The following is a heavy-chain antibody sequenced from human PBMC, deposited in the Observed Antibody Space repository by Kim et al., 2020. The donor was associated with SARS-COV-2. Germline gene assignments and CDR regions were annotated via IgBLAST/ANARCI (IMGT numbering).Heavy chain of an antibody. CDR3: AREWDRYCTDAVCYTDYGMDV. CDR1: GFPFSSYS. D-gene: IGHD2-8*01. CDR2: ISSSSSYI. V-gene: IGHV3-21*01. Sequence: GGSLRLSCAASGFPFSSYSMNWVRQAPGKGLEWVSSISSSSSYIYYADSLKGRFTISRDNAKNSLYLQMNSLRAEDTALYYCAREWDRYCTDAVCYTDYGMDVWGQGTTVTVSS. J-gene: IGHJ6*02.